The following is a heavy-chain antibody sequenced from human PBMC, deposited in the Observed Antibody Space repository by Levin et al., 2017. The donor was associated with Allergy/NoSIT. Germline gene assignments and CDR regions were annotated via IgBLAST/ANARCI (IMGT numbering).Heavy chain of an antibody. D-gene: IGHD3-3*01. CDR2: ISYDGSNK. Sequence: GVSLRLSCAASGFTFSSYGMHWVRQAPGKGLEWVAVISYDGSNKYYADSVKGRFTISRDNSKNTLYLQMNSLRAEDTAVYYCAKGLQFLEWISSSGYWGQGTLVTVSS. V-gene: IGHV3-30*18. CDR1: GFTFSSYG. J-gene: IGHJ4*02. CDR3: AKGLQFLEWISSSGY.